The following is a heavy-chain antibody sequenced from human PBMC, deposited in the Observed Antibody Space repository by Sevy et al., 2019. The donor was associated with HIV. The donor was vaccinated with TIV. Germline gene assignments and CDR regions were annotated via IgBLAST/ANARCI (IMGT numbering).Heavy chain of an antibody. CDR3: ARVGSGWYREDYYYYMDV. CDR1: GGTFSSYA. D-gene: IGHD6-19*01. J-gene: IGHJ6*03. CDR2: IIPIFGTA. Sequence: ASVKVSCKASGGTFSSYAISWVRQAPGQGLEWMGGIIPIFGTANYAQKFQGRVTITAEKSTRTAYMELSSLGSEDTAVYYCARVGSGWYREDYYYYMDVWGKGTTVTVSS. V-gene: IGHV1-69*06.